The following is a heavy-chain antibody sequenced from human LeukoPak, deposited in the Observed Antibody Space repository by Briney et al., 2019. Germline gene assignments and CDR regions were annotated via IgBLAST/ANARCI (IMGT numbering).Heavy chain of an antibody. CDR2: ISYDGSNQ. Sequence: GRSQRLSCAASGFTFSSYTMHWVRQAPGKGLEWVAVISYDGSNQHYADSVKGRFTISRDNSDNTLFLQMNSLRVEDTAVYYCARAGPPRLWFGELLVWGQGTLVSVSS. J-gene: IGHJ4*02. CDR3: ARAGPPRLWFGELLV. CDR1: GFTFSSYT. V-gene: IGHV3-30*04. D-gene: IGHD3-10*01.